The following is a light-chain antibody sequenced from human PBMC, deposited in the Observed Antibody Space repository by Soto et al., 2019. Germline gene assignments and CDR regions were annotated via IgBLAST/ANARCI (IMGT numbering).Light chain of an antibody. CDR3: QSYDNSLNHVV. V-gene: IGLV1-40*01. Sequence: QLVLTQPPSVSGAPGQRVTIPCTGSSSNIGSFYDVHWYQQLPGTVPKLLIYGDNNRPSGVPDRFSGSKSGTAASLAITGLQAEDEADYYCQSYDNSLNHVVFGGGTKVTVL. CDR2: GDN. CDR1: SSNIGSFYD. J-gene: IGLJ2*01.